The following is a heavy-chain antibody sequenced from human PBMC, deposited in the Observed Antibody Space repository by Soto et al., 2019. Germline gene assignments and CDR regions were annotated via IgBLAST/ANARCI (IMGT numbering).Heavy chain of an antibody. CDR1: GIHFSTYS. D-gene: IGHD3-22*01. Sequence: GGSLRLSCAASGIHFSTYSMSWVRQAPGKGLEWVSAIDYSGGNTYYADSVKGRFTISRDNSKNTLYLQMNSLRAEDTAVYYCAKGSSDYRPYYLHYWGQGTLVTVSS. CDR2: IDYSGGNT. V-gene: IGHV3-23*01. CDR3: AKGSSDYRPYYLHY. J-gene: IGHJ4*02.